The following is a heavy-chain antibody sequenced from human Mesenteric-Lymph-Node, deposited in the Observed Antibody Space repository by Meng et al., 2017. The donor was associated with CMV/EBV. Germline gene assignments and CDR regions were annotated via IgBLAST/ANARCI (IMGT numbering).Heavy chain of an antibody. CDR1: GGTFSSSA. J-gene: IGHJ6*02. Sequence: SVKVSCKASGGTFSSSAISWVRQAPGQGLEWMGGIIPIFGSANFAQKFQGRVTITTDKSTNTANMELRSLRSDDTAVYYCGGGDYSYYSMHVWGQGTTVTVSS. CDR2: IIPIFGSA. CDR3: GGGDYSYYSMHV. D-gene: IGHD3-16*01. V-gene: IGHV1-69*05.